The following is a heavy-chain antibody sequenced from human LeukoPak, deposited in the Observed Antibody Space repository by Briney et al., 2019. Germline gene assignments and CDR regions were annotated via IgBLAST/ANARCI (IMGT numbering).Heavy chain of an antibody. D-gene: IGHD2-8*02. Sequence: TTSETLSLTCTVSGGSISSSSYYWGWIRQPPGKGLEWIGSIYYSGSTYYNPSLKSRVTISVDTSKNQFSLKLSSVTAADTAVYYCARWYNRGKKLAGYVYWGQGTLVTVSS. CDR3: ARWYNRGKKLAGYVY. V-gene: IGHV4-39*07. CDR2: IYYSGST. CDR1: GGSISSSSYY. J-gene: IGHJ4*02.